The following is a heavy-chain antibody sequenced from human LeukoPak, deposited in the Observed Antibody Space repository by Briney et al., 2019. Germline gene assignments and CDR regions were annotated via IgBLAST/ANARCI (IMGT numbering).Heavy chain of an antibody. CDR1: GYSFTSYW. D-gene: IGHD3-3*01. CDR2: IYPGDSDT. V-gene: IGHV5-51*01. J-gene: IGHJ3*02. Sequence: GESLKISCKGSGYSFTSYWIGWVRQMPGKGLEWMGTIYPGDSDTRYSPSFQGQVTISADKSISTAYLQWSSLKASDTAMYYCARQRPGKRITIFGVVPDAFDIWGQGTMVTVSS. CDR3: ARQRPGKRITIFGVVPDAFDI.